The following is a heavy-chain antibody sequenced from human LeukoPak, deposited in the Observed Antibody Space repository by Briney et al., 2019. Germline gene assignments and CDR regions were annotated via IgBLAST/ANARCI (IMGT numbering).Heavy chain of an antibody. CDR2: IYSGGST. Sequence: GESLRLSCAASGFTVSSNYMSWVRQAPGKGPEWDSVIYSGGSTYYADSVKGRFTISRHNSKNTLYLQMNSLRAEDTAVYYCARGEWEHGYFDLWGRGTLVTVSS. CDR3: ARGEWEHGYFDL. D-gene: IGHD1-26*01. CDR1: GFTVSSNY. J-gene: IGHJ2*01. V-gene: IGHV3-53*04.